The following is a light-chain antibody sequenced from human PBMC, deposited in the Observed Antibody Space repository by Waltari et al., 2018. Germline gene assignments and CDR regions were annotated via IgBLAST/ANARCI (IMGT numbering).Light chain of an antibody. Sequence: ALPQPASVSGSPGQSITISCTGTSSDVGGYNYVPWYQQHSGRAPQLVIYDVTNRPSGVPNLYSASTSANAAPLTISGRGAGTEVDYTCSSYTGDSTVLFGGGTSLTVL. CDR1: SSDVGGYNY. J-gene: IGLJ2*01. CDR2: DVT. V-gene: IGLV2-14*03. CDR3: SSYTGDSTVL.